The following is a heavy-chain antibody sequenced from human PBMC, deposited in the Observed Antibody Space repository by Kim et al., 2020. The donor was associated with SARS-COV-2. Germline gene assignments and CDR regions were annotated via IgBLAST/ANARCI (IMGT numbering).Heavy chain of an antibody. J-gene: IGHJ4*02. CDR3: ARMGRGMATIFPYYFDY. V-gene: IGHV4-30-2*04. Sequence: LKSRVTISVATSKNQFSLKLSSVTAADTAVYYCARMGRGMATIFPYYFDYWGQGTLVTVSS. D-gene: IGHD5-12*01.